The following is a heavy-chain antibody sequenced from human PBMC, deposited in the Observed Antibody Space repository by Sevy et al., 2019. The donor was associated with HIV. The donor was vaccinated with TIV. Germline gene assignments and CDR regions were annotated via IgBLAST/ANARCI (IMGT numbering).Heavy chain of an antibody. CDR1: GGSISSGSYY. D-gene: IGHD3-10*01. J-gene: IGHJ3*02. CDR2: IYTSGST. CDR3: ARNGRVLWFGELEGDAFDI. Sequence: SETLSLTCTVSGGSISSGSYYWSWIRQPAGKGLEWIGRIYTSGSTNYNPSLKSRVTISVDTSKNQFSLKLSSVTAADTAVYYCARNGRVLWFGELEGDAFDIWGQGTMVTVSS. V-gene: IGHV4-61*02.